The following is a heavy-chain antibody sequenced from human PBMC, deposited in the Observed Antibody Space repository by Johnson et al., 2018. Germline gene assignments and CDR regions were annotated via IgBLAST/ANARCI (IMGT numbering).Heavy chain of an antibody. CDR2: ISGSGGST. CDR1: GFTFSSYA. Sequence: VQLVESGGGLVQPGGSLRLSCAASGFTFSSYAMSWVRQAPGKGLEWVSAISGSGGSTYYADSVKGRFTIPRDNSKNTLYLQMNSLRAEDTAVYYCAKHSIFGVVISSGYYYMDVWGQGTTVTVSS. CDR3: AKHSIFGVVISSGYYYMDV. J-gene: IGHJ6*03. V-gene: IGHV3-23*04. D-gene: IGHD3-3*01.